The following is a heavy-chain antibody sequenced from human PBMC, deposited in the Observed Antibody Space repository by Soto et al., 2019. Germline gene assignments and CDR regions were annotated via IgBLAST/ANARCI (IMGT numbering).Heavy chain of an antibody. CDR1: GVSIGSNYY. D-gene: IGHD6-19*01. CDR3: ARSLGWYAIDY. Sequence: QVLLQESGPGLVQPSGTLSLSCVVSGVSIGSNYYWGWVRQPPGKGLEWLGDMSHIGSANSNPSLKXXVTISMNKSPNSFSLKLNSVTAADTAVYYCARSLGWYAIDYWGQGTLVIVSS. V-gene: IGHV4-4*02. J-gene: IGHJ4*02. CDR2: MSHIGSA.